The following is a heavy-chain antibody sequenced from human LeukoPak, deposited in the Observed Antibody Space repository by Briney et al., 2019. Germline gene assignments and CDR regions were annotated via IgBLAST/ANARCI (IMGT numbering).Heavy chain of an antibody. J-gene: IGHJ4*02. CDR3: AGRRLRLGELSLYFDY. CDR2: IRYDGSNK. D-gene: IGHD3-16*02. Sequence: QPGGSLRLSCAASGFTFSSYGMHWVRQAPGKGLEWVAFIRYDGSNKYYADSVKGRFTISRDNANNSLYLQMNSLRAEDTAVYYCAGRRLRLGELSLYFDYWGQGTLVTVSS. CDR1: GFTFSSYG. V-gene: IGHV3-30*02.